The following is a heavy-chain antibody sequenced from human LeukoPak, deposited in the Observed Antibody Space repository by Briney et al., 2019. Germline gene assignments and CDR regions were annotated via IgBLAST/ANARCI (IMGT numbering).Heavy chain of an antibody. CDR3: ARDRHPFSPGADFDY. D-gene: IGHD3-3*02. V-gene: IGHV1-2*02. CDR2: INPNSGGT. CDR1: GYTFTGYY. Sequence: ASVNVSCKASGYTFTGYYMHWVGQAPGQGLEWMGWINPNSGGTNYAQMFQGRVTMTRDTSISTAYMELSRLRSDDTAVYYCARDRHPFSPGADFDYWGQGTLVTVSS. J-gene: IGHJ4*02.